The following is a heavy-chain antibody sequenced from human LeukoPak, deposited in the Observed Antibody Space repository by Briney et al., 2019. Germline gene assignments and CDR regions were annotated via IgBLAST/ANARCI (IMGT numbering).Heavy chain of an antibody. D-gene: IGHD1-26*01. J-gene: IGHJ5*02. CDR3: ARDLGSGSYSGTGWFDP. V-gene: IGHV4-59*01. CDR1: GGSISSYY. Sequence: SETLSLTCTVSGGSISSYYWSWIRQPPGKGLEWIGYIYYSGSTNYNPSLKSRVTISVDTSKNQFSLKLSSVTAADTAVYYCARDLGSGSYSGTGWFDPWGQGTLVTVSS. CDR2: IYYSGST.